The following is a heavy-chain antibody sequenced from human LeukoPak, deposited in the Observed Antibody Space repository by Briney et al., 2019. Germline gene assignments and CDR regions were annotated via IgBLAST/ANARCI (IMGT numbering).Heavy chain of an antibody. D-gene: IGHD2-8*01. CDR2: INPNSGGT. CDR1: GYTFTGYY. J-gene: IGHJ4*02. Sequence: ASVKVSGKASGYTFTGYYVHWVRQAPGQGLEWMGWINPNSGGTNYAQKFQGRVTMTRDTSISTAYMELSRLRSDDTAVYYCARYVMGLDFWGQGTLVTVSS. CDR3: ARYVMGLDF. V-gene: IGHV1-2*02.